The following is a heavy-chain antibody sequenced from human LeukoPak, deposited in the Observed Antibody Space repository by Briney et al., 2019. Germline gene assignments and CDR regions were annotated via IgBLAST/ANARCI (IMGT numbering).Heavy chain of an antibody. CDR3: ARHVYSIYYFDY. V-gene: IGHV4-38-2*01. D-gene: IGHD4-11*01. Sequence: PSETLSLTCAVSGYSISSGYYWGWLRQPPGEGLEWIGSIYHSGSTYYNPSLKSRVTISVDTSKNQFSLKLSSVTAADTAVYYCARHVYSIYYFDYWGQGTLVTVSS. CDR2: IYHSGST. J-gene: IGHJ4*02. CDR1: GYSISSGYY.